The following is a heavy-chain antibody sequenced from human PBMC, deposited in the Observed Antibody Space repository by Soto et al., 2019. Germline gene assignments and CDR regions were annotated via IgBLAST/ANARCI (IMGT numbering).Heavy chain of an antibody. CDR3: AKDRYYDSSGYHISPPYYGMDV. V-gene: IGHV3-23*01. D-gene: IGHD3-22*01. CDR1: GFTFSSYA. J-gene: IGHJ6*02. Sequence: GGSLRLSCAASGFTFSSYAMSWVRQAPGKGLEWVSAISGSGGSTYYADSVKGRFTISRDNSKNTLYLQMNSLRAEDTAVYYCAKDRYYDSSGYHISPPYYGMDVWGQGTTVTVSS. CDR2: ISGSGGST.